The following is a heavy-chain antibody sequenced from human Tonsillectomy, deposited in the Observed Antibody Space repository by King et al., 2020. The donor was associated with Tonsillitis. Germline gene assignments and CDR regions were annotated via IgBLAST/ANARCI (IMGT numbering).Heavy chain of an antibody. CDR3: ANNSWLLYSPVVWFAP. CDR2: IYWNDDT. Sequence: ITLQESGPTVVKPTQTLTLTCTFSGFSLTTSGVGVAWIRQPPGKALEWLALIYWNDDTRYSPSLRSRLTITKDTSKNQVVLTMTNMDPVDTATVYCANNSWLLYSPVVWFAPWGQGTLVTVSS. CDR1: GFSLTTSGVG. J-gene: IGHJ5*02. D-gene: IGHD3-3*01. V-gene: IGHV2-5*01.